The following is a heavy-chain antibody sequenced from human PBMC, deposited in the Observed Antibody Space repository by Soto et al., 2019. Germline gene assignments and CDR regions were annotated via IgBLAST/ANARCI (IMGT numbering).Heavy chain of an antibody. V-gene: IGHV4-34*01. D-gene: IGHD4-4*01. CDR1: GGSFSGYY. Sequence: PSETLSLTCAVYGGSFSGYYWSWIRQPPGKGLEWIGEINHSGSTNYNPSLKSRVTISVDTSKNQFSLKLSSVTAADTAVYYCARVTLSVGLTTVRSNDYWGQGTLVTVSS. J-gene: IGHJ4*02. CDR2: INHSGST. CDR3: ARVTLSVGLTTVRSNDY.